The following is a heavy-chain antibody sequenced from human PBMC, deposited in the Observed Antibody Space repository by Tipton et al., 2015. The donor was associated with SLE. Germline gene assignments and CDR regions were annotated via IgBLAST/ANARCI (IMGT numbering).Heavy chain of an antibody. CDR1: GGSISSHY. Sequence: TLSLTCTVSGGSISSHYWSWIRQPPGKGLEWIGCNYYSGSTYYNPSLKSRVTISVDTSKNQFSLKLSSVTAADTAVYYCARDGGYYRNWYFDLWGRGTLVTVSS. D-gene: IGHD1-26*01. CDR2: NYYSGST. V-gene: IGHV4-59*11. CDR3: ARDGGYYRNWYFDL. J-gene: IGHJ2*01.